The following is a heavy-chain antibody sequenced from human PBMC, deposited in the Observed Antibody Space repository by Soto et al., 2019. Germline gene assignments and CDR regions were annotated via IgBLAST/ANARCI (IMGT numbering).Heavy chain of an antibody. CDR3: ARVAGYCSSTSCPSPRGVNWFDP. CDR1: GFTFSDYY. V-gene: IGHV3-11*01. D-gene: IGHD2-2*03. Sequence: GGSLRLSCAASGFTFSDYYMSWIRQAPGKGLEWVSYISSSGSTIYYADSVKGRFTISRDNAKNSLYLQMNSLRAEDTAVYYCARVAGYCSSTSCPSPRGVNWFDPWGQGTLVTVSS. CDR2: ISSSGSTI. J-gene: IGHJ5*02.